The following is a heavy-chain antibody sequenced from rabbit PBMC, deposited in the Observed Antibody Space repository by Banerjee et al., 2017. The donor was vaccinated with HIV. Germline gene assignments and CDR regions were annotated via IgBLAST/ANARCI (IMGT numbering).Heavy chain of an antibody. CDR2: IGTGSIVTT. V-gene: IGHV1S40*01. Sequence: QSLEESGGDLVKPGASLTLTCTASGFSFSSSYWICWVRQAPGKGLEWIGCIGTGSIVTTYYASWVNGRFTISGTSSTTVTLQMTSLTAADTATFFCAREGASNSRRGMDLWGPGTLVTVS. CDR1: GFSFSSSYW. J-gene: IGHJ6*01. D-gene: IGHD1-1*01. CDR3: AREGASNSRRGMDL.